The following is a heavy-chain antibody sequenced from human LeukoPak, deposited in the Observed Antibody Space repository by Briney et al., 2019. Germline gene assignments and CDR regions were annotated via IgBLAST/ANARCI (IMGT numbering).Heavy chain of an antibody. CDR3: ATGVSSSEWLLSHIRQKYDY. Sequence: ASVKVSCKASGYTFTSNDINWVRQAAGQGLEWMGWMNPHSGNAGYAQKFQGRVTMTRDTSISTVYMDLSSLTSDDTAVFYCATGVSSSEWLLSHIRQKYDYWGQGTLVTVSS. CDR1: GYTFTSND. D-gene: IGHD3-3*01. CDR2: MNPHSGNA. J-gene: IGHJ4*02. V-gene: IGHV1-8*01.